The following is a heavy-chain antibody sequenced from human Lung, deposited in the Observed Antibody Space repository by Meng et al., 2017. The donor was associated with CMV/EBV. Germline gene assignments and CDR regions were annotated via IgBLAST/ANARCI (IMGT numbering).Heavy chain of an antibody. D-gene: IGHD4-23*01. CDR2: IYYSGST. CDR1: GGSISSYY. J-gene: IGHJ3*02. V-gene: IGHV4-59*01. CDR3: ASSAYGGKFTDAFDI. Sequence: LXCTVSGGSISSYYWTWIRQPPGKGLEWIGSIYYSGSTNYNPSLKIRVTMSVDPSRKQLSLKLSSVLPADTAVYYCASSAYGGKFTDAFDIWGQGTMVTVSS.